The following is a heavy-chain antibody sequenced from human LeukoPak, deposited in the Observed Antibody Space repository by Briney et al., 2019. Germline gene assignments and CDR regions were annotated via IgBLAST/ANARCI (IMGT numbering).Heavy chain of an antibody. CDR2: IYYSGNT. CDR1: GGSISSSSYY. CDR3: ASSPWGDYYFDY. D-gene: IGHD2-21*02. J-gene: IGHJ4*02. V-gene: IGHV4-39*01. Sequence: SETLSLTCTVSGGSISSSSYYWGWIRQPPGKGLEWIGSIYYSGNTYYNPSLKIRVTISADTSKKQFSMELSSVTAADTAVYYCASSPWGDYYFDYWGQGTLVTVSS.